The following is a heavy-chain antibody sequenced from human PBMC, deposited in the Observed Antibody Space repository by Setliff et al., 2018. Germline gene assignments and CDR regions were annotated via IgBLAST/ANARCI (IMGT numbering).Heavy chain of an antibody. CDR2: IIPIFGTA. V-gene: IGHV1-69*13. CDR3: ARDSRGLVPAAIEGSYYYYGMDV. CDR1: GGTFSSYA. Sequence: SVKVSCKASGGTFSSYAISWVRQAPGQGLEWMGGIIPIFGTANYARKFQGRVTITADESTSTAYMELSSLRSEDTAVYYCARDSRGLVPAAIEGSYYYYGMDVWGQGTTVTVSS. D-gene: IGHD2-2*02. J-gene: IGHJ6*02.